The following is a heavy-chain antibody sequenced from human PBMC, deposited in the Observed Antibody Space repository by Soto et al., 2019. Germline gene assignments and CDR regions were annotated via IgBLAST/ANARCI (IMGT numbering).Heavy chain of an antibody. J-gene: IGHJ6*02. D-gene: IGHD3-10*01. CDR1: GFTFDDYA. Sequence: EVQLVESGGGLVQPGRSLRLSCAASGFTFDDYAMHWVRQAPGKGLEWVSGISWNSGSIGYADSVKGRFTISRDNAQNSLYLQMNSLRAEDTALYYCAKDAITMVRGFISYYGMDVWGQGTTVTVSS. CDR3: AKDAITMVRGFISYYGMDV. V-gene: IGHV3-9*01. CDR2: ISWNSGSI.